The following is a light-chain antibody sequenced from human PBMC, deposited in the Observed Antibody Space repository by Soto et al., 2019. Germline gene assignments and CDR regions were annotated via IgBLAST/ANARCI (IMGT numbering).Light chain of an antibody. Sequence: QSVLTQPASLSWSPGQSITISCTGTSSEVCGYYYVSWYQQHPGKAPKLMIYDVNNRPSGVSNRFSGSKSGNTASLTISGLQAEDEADYYCSSYTSSSTPLYVFGTGTKVTVL. J-gene: IGLJ1*01. CDR2: DVN. CDR1: SSEVCGYYY. V-gene: IGLV2-14*01. CDR3: SSYTSSSTPLYV.